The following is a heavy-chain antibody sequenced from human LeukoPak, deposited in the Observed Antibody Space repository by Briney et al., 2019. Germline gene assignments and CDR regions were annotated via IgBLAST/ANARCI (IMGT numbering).Heavy chain of an antibody. J-gene: IGHJ4*02. CDR3: ARERSKRFLEWLLYSYFDY. V-gene: IGHV3-48*02. CDR2: ISSSSSTI. D-gene: IGHD3-3*01. CDR1: GFTFSSYS. Sequence: GGPLRLSCAASGFTFSSYSMNWVRQAPGKGLEWVSYISSSSSTIYYADSVKGRFTISRDNAKNSLYLQMNSLRDEDTAVYYCARERSKRFLEWLLYSYFDYWGQGTLVTVSS.